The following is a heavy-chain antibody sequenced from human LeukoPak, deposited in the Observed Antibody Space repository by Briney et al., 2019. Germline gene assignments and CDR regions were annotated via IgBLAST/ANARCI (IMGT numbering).Heavy chain of an antibody. D-gene: IGHD3-22*01. Sequence: GGSLRLSCAASGFTFSDYYMSWIRQAPGKGLEWVSYISSSGSTIYYADSVKGQFTISRDNAKNSLYLQMNSLRAEDTAVYYCASPGQWLDYYDSSGRNLDAFDIWGQGTMVTVSS. CDR1: GFTFSDYY. V-gene: IGHV3-11*01. CDR3: ASPGQWLDYYDSSGRNLDAFDI. CDR2: ISSSGSTI. J-gene: IGHJ3*02.